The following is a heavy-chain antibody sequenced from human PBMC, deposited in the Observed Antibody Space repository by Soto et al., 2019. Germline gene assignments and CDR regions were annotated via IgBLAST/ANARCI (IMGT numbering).Heavy chain of an antibody. CDR1: EFTFRNYA. V-gene: IGHV3-30*14. D-gene: IGHD4-17*01. J-gene: IGHJ3*02. Sequence: QVQLVESGGGVVQPGGSLRLSCADSEFTFRNYAMHWVRQAPGKGLEWVAVISFDGFSKFYADSVKGRFTISRDNSKNSLYLQVNRLRAEDSAVYYCARGGMGLRGAFDIWGQGPRVTVSS. CDR2: ISFDGFSK. CDR3: ARGGMGLRGAFDI.